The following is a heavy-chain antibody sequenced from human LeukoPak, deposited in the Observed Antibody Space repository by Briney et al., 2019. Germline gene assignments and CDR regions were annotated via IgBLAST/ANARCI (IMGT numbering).Heavy chain of an antibody. J-gene: IGHJ4*02. CDR3: ASSRGYSPYGGLDY. CDR1: GGSISSYY. D-gene: IGHD5-12*01. V-gene: IGHV4-59*01. Sequence: TSETLSLTCTVSGGSISSYYWSWIRQPPGKGLEWIGYIYYSGSTNYNPSLKSRVTISVDTSKNQFSLKLSSVTAADTAVYYCASSRGYSPYGGLDYWGQGTLVTVSS. CDR2: IYYSGST.